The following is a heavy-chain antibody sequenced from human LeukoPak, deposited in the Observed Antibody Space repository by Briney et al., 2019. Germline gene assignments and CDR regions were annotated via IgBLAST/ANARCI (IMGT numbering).Heavy chain of an antibody. CDR1: GDSISTSNSY. CDR2: IYYSGNT. J-gene: IGHJ4*02. V-gene: IGHV4-39*07. Sequence: KASETLSLTCTVSGDSISTSNSYWGWIRQPPGKGLEWIGSIYYSGNTYYNASLKGRVTISVDKSENHFSLKLTSVTAADTAVYYCARDHGEEGDYSLDYWGQGTLVTVSS. CDR3: ARDHGEEGDYSLDY. D-gene: IGHD3-10*01.